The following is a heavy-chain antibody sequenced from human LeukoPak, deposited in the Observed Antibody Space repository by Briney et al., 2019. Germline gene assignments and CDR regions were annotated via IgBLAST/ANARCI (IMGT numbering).Heavy chain of an antibody. Sequence: GESLKISCKGSGYSFTSYWIGWVRQMPGKGLEWMGIIYPGDSDTRYSPSFQGQVTISADKSISTAYLQWSSLKASDTAMYYCARLANYCDSSGYTYYFDYWGQGTLVTVSS. J-gene: IGHJ4*02. CDR1: GYSFTSYW. CDR3: ARLANYCDSSGYTYYFDY. D-gene: IGHD3-22*01. V-gene: IGHV5-51*01. CDR2: IYPGDSDT.